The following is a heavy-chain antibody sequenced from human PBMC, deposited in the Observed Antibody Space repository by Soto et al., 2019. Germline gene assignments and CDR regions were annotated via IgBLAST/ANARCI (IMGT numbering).Heavy chain of an antibody. Sequence: AENLSLTCTVSRGSIRSYCWGWIRQPPGKGLEWSGRIYTSGSTNYNPSPKIRVTMSVDTSKNQFSLKLSSVTAADTAVYYCARVVAARAPYFDYWGQGTLVTGSS. CDR3: ARVVAARAPYFDY. J-gene: IGHJ4*02. D-gene: IGHD6-6*01. CDR2: IYTSGST. CDR1: RGSIRSYC. V-gene: IGHV4-4*07.